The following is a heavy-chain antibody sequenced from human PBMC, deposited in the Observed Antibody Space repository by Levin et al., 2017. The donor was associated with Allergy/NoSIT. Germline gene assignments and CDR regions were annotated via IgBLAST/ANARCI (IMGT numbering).Heavy chain of an antibody. CDR2: INHSGST. V-gene: IGHV4-34*01. CDR3: ARGHSRSRYQLPYFDY. CDR1: GGSFSGYY. J-gene: IGHJ4*02. D-gene: IGHD2-2*01. Sequence: ESLRLSCAVYGGSFSGYYWSWIRQPPGKGLEWIGEINHSGSTNYNPSLKSRVTISVDTSKNQFSLKLSSVTAADTAVYYCARGHSRSRYQLPYFDYWGQGTLVTVSS.